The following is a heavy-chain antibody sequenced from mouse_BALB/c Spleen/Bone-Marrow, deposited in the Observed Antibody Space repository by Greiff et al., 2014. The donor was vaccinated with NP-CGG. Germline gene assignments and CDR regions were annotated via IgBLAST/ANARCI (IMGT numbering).Heavy chain of an antibody. CDR3: ARGYGSSYWYFDV. V-gene: IGHV1-18*01. D-gene: IGHD1-1*01. CDR1: GYSFTGYT. CDR2: INPYNGGT. J-gene: IGHJ1*01. Sequence: EVQRVESGPELVEPGASMKISCKASGYSFTGYTMNWVKQSHGKNLEWIGLINPYNGGTSYNQKFKGKATLTVDKSSSTAYMELLSLTSEDSAVYYCARGYGSSYWYFDVWGAGTTVTVAS.